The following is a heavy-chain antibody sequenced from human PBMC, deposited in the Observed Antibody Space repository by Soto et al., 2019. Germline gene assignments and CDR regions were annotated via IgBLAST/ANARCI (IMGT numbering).Heavy chain of an antibody. J-gene: IGHJ5*02. V-gene: IGHV1-69*06. CDR3: AREPGIAAAGWFDP. CDR2: IIPIFGTA. Sequence: SVQVSCKASGGTFSSYDISWGSQDPGQGLEWMGGIIPIFGTANYAQKFQGRVTITADKSTSTAYMELSSLRSEDTAVYYCAREPGIAAAGWFDPWGQGTLVTVSS. CDR1: GGTFSSYD. D-gene: IGHD6-13*01.